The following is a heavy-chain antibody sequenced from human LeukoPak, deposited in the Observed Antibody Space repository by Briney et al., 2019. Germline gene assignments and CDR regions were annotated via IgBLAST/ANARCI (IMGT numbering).Heavy chain of an antibody. CDR3: AKDFRGYSYFFDY. J-gene: IGHJ4*02. V-gene: IGHV3-23*01. CDR1: GFTFSSYA. Sequence: PGGSLRLSCAASGFTFSSYAMSWVRQAPGKGLEWVSAISGSGGSTYYADSVKGRFTISRDNSKNTLYLRMNSLRAEDTAVYYCAKDFRGYSYFFDYWGQGTLVTVSS. CDR2: ISGSGGST. D-gene: IGHD5-18*01.